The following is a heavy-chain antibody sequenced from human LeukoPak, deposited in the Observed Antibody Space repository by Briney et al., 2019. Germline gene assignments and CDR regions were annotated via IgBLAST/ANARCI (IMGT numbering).Heavy chain of an antibody. CDR2: IIPILGIA. Sequence: ASVTVSCKASGGTFSSYAISWLRQAPGQRLEWMGRIIPILGIANYAQKFQGRVTITADKSTSTAYMELSSLRSEDTAVYYCARVLAAAGYGMDVWGQGTTVTVSS. J-gene: IGHJ6*02. CDR3: ARVLAAAGYGMDV. CDR1: GGTFSSYA. D-gene: IGHD6-13*01. V-gene: IGHV1-69*04.